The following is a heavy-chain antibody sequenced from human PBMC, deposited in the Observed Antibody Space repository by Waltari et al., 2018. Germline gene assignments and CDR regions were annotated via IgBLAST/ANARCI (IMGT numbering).Heavy chain of an antibody. CDR3: VRGRAYDY. Sequence: QVQLQESGPGLAKPSETLSIICAVSGVSTSSYYWNWIRQPPGKGLEWIGYMYYSGTTSYNPSLKSRVTMSVDTSKNQFSLKLSSVTAADTAVYYCVRGRAYDYWGQGTLVTVSS. CDR1: GVSTSSYY. V-gene: IGHV4-59*01. J-gene: IGHJ4*02. CDR2: MYYSGTT.